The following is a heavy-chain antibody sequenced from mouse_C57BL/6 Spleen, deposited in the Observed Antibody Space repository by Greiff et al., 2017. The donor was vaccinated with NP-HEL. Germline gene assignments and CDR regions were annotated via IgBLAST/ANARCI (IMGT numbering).Heavy chain of an antibody. V-gene: IGHV1-62-2*01. CDR3: ARHEGAYYSNYGYFDV. D-gene: IGHD2-5*01. CDR2: FYPGSGSI. J-gene: IGHJ1*03. CDR1: GYTFTEYT. Sequence: VKLMESGAELVKPGASVKLSCKASGYTFTEYTIHWVKQRSGQGLEWIGWFYPGSGSIKYNEKFKDKATLTADKSSSTVYMELSRLTSEDSAVYFCARHEGAYYSNYGYFDVWGTGTTVTVSS.